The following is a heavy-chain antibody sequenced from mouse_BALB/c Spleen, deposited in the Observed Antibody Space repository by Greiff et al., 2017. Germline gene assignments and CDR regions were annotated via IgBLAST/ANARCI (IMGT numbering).Heavy chain of an antibody. D-gene: IGHD2-4*01. CDR2: INPGSGGT. CDR1: GYAFTNYL. V-gene: IGHV1-54*01. Sequence: VQLQQSGAELVRPGTSVKVSCKASGYAFTNYLIEWVKQRPGQGLEWIGVINPGSGGTNYNEKFKGKATLTADKSSSTAYMQLSSLTSDDSAVYFCARGGMITTSWFAYWGQGTLVTVSA. CDR3: ARGGMITTSWFAY. J-gene: IGHJ3*01.